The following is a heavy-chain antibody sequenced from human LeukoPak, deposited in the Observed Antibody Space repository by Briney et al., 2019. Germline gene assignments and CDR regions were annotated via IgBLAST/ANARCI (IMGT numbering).Heavy chain of an antibody. CDR2: IYYSGST. D-gene: IGHD1-1*01. V-gene: IGHV4-61*05. CDR3: ARGTGRPAYYFDY. J-gene: IGHJ4*02. Sequence: SETLSLTCTVSGGSISSSSYYWGWIRQPPGKGLEWIGYIYYSGSTNYNPSLKSRVTISIDTSKNQFSLKLSSVTAADTAVYYCARGTGRPAYYFDYWGQGTPVTVSP. CDR1: GGSISSSSYY.